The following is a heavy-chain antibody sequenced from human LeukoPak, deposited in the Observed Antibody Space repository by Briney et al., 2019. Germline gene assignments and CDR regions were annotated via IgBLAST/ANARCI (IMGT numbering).Heavy chain of an antibody. CDR3: AESDSSRIPDH. CDR2: INRSGGT. D-gene: IGHD2-15*01. V-gene: IGHV4-61*08. Sequence: PSETLSLTCTVSGGSVSSGDYYWSWIRQPPGKGLEWIGEINRSGGTVYNPSLKSRVTISADTSKKQFSLKLSSVTAADTAVYYCAESDSSRIPDHWGQGTLVTVSS. J-gene: IGHJ4*02. CDR1: GGSVSSGDYY.